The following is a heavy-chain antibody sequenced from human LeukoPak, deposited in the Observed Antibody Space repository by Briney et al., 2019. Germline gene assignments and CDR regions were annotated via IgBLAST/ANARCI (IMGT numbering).Heavy chain of an antibody. CDR3: GKDGAYNWNGVDY. Sequence: GGSLRLSCGASGFTFSSYAMGWVRQAPGKGLEWVSTISDSGAGTHYGGAVKGRFTISRDNSKNTVYVQMNSLRAEETAVYYCGKDGAYNWNGVDYWGQGTLVTVSS. V-gene: IGHV3-23*01. CDR2: ISDSGAGT. D-gene: IGHD1-1*01. CDR1: GFTFSSYA. J-gene: IGHJ4*02.